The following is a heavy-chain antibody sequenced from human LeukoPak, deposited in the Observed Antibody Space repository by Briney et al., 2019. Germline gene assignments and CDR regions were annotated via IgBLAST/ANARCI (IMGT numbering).Heavy chain of an antibody. J-gene: IGHJ4*02. Sequence: GGSLRLSCLASKFTFNNYAMTWVRQAPGKGLGCVSVISGSGTTTNYADSVKGRFTISRDNSKNTLYLQMISLRAEDTAVYYCAKPTGTGTAKAFDYWGQGALVTVSS. CDR3: AKPTGTGTAKAFDY. CDR2: ISGSGTTT. D-gene: IGHD2-21*02. CDR1: KFTFNNYA. V-gene: IGHV3-23*01.